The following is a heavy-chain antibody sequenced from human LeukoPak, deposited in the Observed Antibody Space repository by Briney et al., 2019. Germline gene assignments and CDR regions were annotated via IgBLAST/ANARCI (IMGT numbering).Heavy chain of an antibody. V-gene: IGHV4-30-2*01. CDR2: IYHSGST. Sequence: PSQTLSLTCAVSGGSISSGGYSWSWIRQPPGKGLEWIGYIYHSGSTYYNPSLKSRVTISVDTSKNQFSLKLSSVTAADTAVYYCARGVTYYYDSSGYYLDYWGQGTLVTVSS. CDR1: GGSISSGGYS. D-gene: IGHD3-22*01. J-gene: IGHJ4*02. CDR3: ARGVTYYYDSSGYYLDY.